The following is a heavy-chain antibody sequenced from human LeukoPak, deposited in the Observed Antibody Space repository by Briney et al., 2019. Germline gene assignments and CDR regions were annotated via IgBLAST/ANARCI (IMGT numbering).Heavy chain of an antibody. V-gene: IGHV1-8*01. CDR1: GYTFTSCD. D-gene: IGHD3-10*01. Sequence: ASVKVSCKASGYTFTSCDINWVRQATGQGLEWMGWMNPNSGNTGYAQKFQGRVTMTRNTSISTAYMELSSLRSEDTAVYYCARGPTAVFLWFGELFPRHDAFDIWGQGTMVTVSS. J-gene: IGHJ3*02. CDR3: ARGPTAVFLWFGELFPRHDAFDI. CDR2: MNPNSGNT.